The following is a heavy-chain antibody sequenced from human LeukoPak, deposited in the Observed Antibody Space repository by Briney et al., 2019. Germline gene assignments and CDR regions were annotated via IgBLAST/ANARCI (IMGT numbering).Heavy chain of an antibody. CDR1: GFTFNNYG. CDR3: AKDSAFYYIDV. CDR2: IRYNGNNQ. D-gene: IGHD3-10*01. V-gene: IGHV3-30*02. J-gene: IGHJ6*03. Sequence: LPGGSLRLSCAASGFTFNNYGMNWVRQAPGKGLEWVAFIRYNGNNQYYADSVKGRFTISRDNSKNTLYLQMNSLKGDDTAVYYCAKDSAFYYIDVWGKGTTVIISS.